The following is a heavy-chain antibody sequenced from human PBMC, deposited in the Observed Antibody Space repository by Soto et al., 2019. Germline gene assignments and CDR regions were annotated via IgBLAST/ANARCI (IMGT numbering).Heavy chain of an antibody. J-gene: IGHJ4*02. CDR2: IIGDGLYT. CDR3: ARGILGSGTANDH. Sequence: EVQLVESGGGLVQPGGSLILSCAASGFTFSNYWMVWVRHAPRKGLVWVSRIIGDGLYTTYADSAKGRFTISRDNAKNTVYLQMNSLRVEDTAVYYCARGILGSGTANDHWGQGTLVTVSS. CDR1: GFTFSNYW. D-gene: IGHD3-10*01. V-gene: IGHV3-74*03.